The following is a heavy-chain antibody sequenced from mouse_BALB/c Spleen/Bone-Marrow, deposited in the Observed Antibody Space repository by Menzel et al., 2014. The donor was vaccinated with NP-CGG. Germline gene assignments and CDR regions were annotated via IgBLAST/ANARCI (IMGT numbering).Heavy chain of an antibody. D-gene: IGHD3-2*01. CDR2: IYPGDGST. Sequence: VKLMESGPELVKPGALVKISCKASGYTFTSYGINWVKQRPGQGLEWIGWIYPGDGSTKYSEKFKGKATLTADKSSSTAYTQLSSLTSENSAVYFCARSGDSSGYGFAYWGQGTLVTVSA. CDR3: ARSGDSSGYGFAY. CDR1: GYTFTSYG. J-gene: IGHJ3*01. V-gene: IGHV1S56*01.